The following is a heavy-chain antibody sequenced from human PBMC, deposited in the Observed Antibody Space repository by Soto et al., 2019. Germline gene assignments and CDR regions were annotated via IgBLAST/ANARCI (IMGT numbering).Heavy chain of an antibody. D-gene: IGHD2-15*01. J-gene: IGHJ6*03. V-gene: IGHV1-69*02. CDR1: GGTFSSYT. CDR2: IIPILGIA. Sequence: QVQLVQSGAEVKKPGSSVKVSCKASGGTFSSYTISWVRQAPGQGLEWMGRIIPILGIANYAQKFQGRVTITADKSTSTDYMELSSLRSEDTAVYYCARGGDCSGGSCYSDYYYYMDVWGKGTTVTVSS. CDR3: ARGGDCSGGSCYSDYYYYMDV.